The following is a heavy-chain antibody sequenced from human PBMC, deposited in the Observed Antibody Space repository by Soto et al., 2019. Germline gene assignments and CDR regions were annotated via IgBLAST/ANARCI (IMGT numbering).Heavy chain of an antibody. V-gene: IGHV1-8*01. CDR3: ARDKVVGATGN. J-gene: IGHJ4*02. D-gene: IGHD1-1*01. Sequence: QVQLVQSGAEVKMPGASVKVSCKASGYTITSYDINWVRQATGQGLEWMGWMNPNSGNTVYAQKFQGRVTMTRNTSISTAYMELSSLRSADSAVYHCARDKVVGATGNWGQGTLVTVSS. CDR2: MNPNSGNT. CDR1: GYTITSYD.